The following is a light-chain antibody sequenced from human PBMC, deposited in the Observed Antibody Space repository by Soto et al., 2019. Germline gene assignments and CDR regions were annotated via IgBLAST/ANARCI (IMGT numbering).Light chain of an antibody. J-gene: IGLJ3*02. V-gene: IGLV2-23*01. Sequence: QSALTQPASVSGSPGQSVTISCTGTSGDVGTYDLVSWYQQHPGKVPKRLIYQATERPSGVSDRFSASKSGSTASLTISGLQAEDEADYFCCSYVGSHSLLLGGGTKLTVL. CDR2: QAT. CDR3: CSYVGSHSLL. CDR1: SGDVGTYDL.